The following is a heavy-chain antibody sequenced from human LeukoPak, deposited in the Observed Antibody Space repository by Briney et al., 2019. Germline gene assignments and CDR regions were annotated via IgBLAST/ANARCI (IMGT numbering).Heavy chain of an antibody. D-gene: IGHD7-27*01. V-gene: IGHV4-4*07. CDR2: IYTSGST. CDR3: ARSGPLLGNSL. CDR1: GASISYYY. Sequence: SETLSLTCTFSGASISYYYWTWIRQPAGKGLEWIGRIYTSGSTSYNPSLKSRVTMSVDTSTNQFSLRLSSVTAADTAVYYCARSGPLLGNSLWGQGTLVTVSS. J-gene: IGHJ4*02.